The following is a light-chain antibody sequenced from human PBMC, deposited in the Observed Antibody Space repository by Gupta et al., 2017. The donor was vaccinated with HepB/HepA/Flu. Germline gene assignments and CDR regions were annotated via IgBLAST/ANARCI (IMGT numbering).Light chain of an antibody. CDR2: GAC. Sequence: EIVLTQSPGTLSLSPGERATLSCRASQSVSSSYLAWYQQKPGQAPRLLIYGACSRATGIPDRVSGSGSGTDFTLTIRRLEPEDFAVYYCQQYGSSPRTFGQGTKVEIK. CDR3: QQYGSSPRT. CDR1: QSVSSSY. J-gene: IGKJ1*01. V-gene: IGKV3-20*01.